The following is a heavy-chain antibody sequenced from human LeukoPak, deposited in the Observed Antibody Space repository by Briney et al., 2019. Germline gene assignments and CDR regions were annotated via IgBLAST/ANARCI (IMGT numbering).Heavy chain of an antibody. CDR3: ARGGTASGELDY. D-gene: IGHD6-13*01. CDR2: IKQDGSDK. Sequence: GGSLRLSCAASGFTFSSYSMNWVRQARGKGLEWVANIKQDGSDKNYVGSVKGRFTISRDNANNSLFLQMNSLRAEDTAVYYCARGGTASGELDYWGQGTLVTVSS. J-gene: IGHJ4*02. CDR1: GFTFSSYS. V-gene: IGHV3-7*01.